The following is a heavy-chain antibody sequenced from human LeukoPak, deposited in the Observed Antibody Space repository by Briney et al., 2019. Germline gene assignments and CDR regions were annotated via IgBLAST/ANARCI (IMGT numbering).Heavy chain of an antibody. Sequence: GGSLRLSCAASGFTVSSNYMSWVRQAPGKGLEWVSVIYSSGSTYYADSVKGRFTISRDNSKNTLYLQMNSLRAEDTAVYYCTRELSGSSSRHFDYWGQGTLVTVSS. CDR2: IYSSGST. CDR3: TRELSGSSSRHFDY. CDR1: GFTVSSNY. D-gene: IGHD2-15*01. V-gene: IGHV3-53*01. J-gene: IGHJ4*02.